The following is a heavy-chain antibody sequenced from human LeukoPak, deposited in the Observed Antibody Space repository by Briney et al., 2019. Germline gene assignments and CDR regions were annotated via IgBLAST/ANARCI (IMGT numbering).Heavy chain of an antibody. J-gene: IGHJ4*02. CDR2: ISGSGGST. Sequence: KSGGSLRLSCAASGFTFSSYAMSWVRQAPGKGLEWVSAISGSGGSTYYADSVKGRFTISRDNSKNTLYLQMNSLRAEDTAVYYCAKDSHYRGAVAGTVPDYWGQGTLVTVSS. CDR1: GFTFSSYA. CDR3: AKDSHYRGAVAGTVPDY. D-gene: IGHD6-19*01. V-gene: IGHV3-23*01.